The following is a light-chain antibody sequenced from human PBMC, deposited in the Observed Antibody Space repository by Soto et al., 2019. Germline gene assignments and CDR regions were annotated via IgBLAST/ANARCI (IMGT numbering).Light chain of an antibody. CDR2: GAS. V-gene: IGKV3-15*01. J-gene: IGKJ1*01. CDR3: QQYNNWPQT. Sequence: EIVMTQSPANLSVSPGERATLSCRASQSVSSNLAWYQQKPGQAPRLLIYGASTRATGIPARFSGSGSGTEFTLTISSLQSEDFAVYYCQQYNNWPQTFGQGTKVEI. CDR1: QSVSSN.